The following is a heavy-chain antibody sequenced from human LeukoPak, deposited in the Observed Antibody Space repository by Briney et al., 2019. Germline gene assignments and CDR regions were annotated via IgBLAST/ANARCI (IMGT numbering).Heavy chain of an antibody. V-gene: IGHV3-23*01. Sequence: GGSLRLSCAASGFAFSSQAMGWVRQAPGKGLEWVSVISDSGSITYYADSVKGRFTISRDNSKNTLFLQMNSLRADDTAVYYCAKDARRTSGWYFFDYWGQGTLVTVSS. CDR2: ISDSGSIT. J-gene: IGHJ4*02. D-gene: IGHD6-19*01. CDR1: GFAFSSQA. CDR3: AKDARRTSGWYFFDY.